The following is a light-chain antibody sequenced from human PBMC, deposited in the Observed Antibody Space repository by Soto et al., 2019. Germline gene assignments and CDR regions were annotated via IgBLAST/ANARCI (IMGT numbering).Light chain of an antibody. CDR2: DAS. Sequence: EIMLTQSPATLSLSPGERDTLSCRASQSVGIYLAWYQQKPGQPPRLLIYDASNRTTGIPARFSGTGSGTEFGLTISSLEPEDSAVYYCQQYKNLPTFGGGTKVAIK. CDR1: QSVGIY. V-gene: IGKV3-11*01. CDR3: QQYKNLPT. J-gene: IGKJ4*01.